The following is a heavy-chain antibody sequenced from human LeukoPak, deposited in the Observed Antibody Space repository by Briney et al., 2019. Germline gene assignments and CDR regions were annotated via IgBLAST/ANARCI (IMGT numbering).Heavy chain of an antibody. Sequence: GGSLRLSCAASAFTFSRYGMHWVRQAPGKGLEWVAFIRDDGVNKYYADSVKGRFTISRDNPKNMLYLQMNSLRTEDTAVYYCARLYYYDSSGYYGFDPWGQGTLVTVSS. CDR3: ARLYYYDSSGYYGFDP. J-gene: IGHJ5*02. D-gene: IGHD3-22*01. CDR2: IRDDGVNK. V-gene: IGHV3-30*02. CDR1: AFTFSRYG.